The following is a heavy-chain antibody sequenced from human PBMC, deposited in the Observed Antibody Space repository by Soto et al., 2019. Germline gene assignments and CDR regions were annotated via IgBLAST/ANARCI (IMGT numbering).Heavy chain of an antibody. D-gene: IGHD1-26*01. CDR2: IYYSGST. V-gene: IGHV4-59*01. CDR3: ARDTSYSGSYEGALYYYYYGMDV. Sequence: SETLSLTCTVSGGSISSYYWSWIRQPPGKGLEWIGYIYYSGSTNYNPSLKSRVTTSVDTSKNQFSLKLSSATAADTAVYYCARDTSYSGSYEGALYYYYYGMDVWGQGTTVTVSS. CDR1: GGSISSYY. J-gene: IGHJ6*02.